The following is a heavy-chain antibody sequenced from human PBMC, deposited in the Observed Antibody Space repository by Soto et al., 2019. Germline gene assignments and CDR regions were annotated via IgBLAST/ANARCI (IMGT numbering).Heavy chain of an antibody. Sequence: LSLSCVAFAFTCSHYGLHWVRQALCYGLEWLAIVSSNGRKEYYSDSVTGRFSMCRDHSKNTLYPHMNTLRQEHTADYYGAGDSLRREVPADIHCGCWGRGSMGNVSS. CDR3: AGDSLRREVPADIHCGC. CDR1: AFTCSHYG. CDR2: VSSNGRKE. J-gene: IGHJ6*01. V-gene: IGHV3-30*03. D-gene: IGHD2-2*02.